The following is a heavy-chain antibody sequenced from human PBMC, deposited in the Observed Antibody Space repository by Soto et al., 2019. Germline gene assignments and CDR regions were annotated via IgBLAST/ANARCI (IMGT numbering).Heavy chain of an antibody. CDR2: INHSGST. J-gene: IGHJ6*02. CDR3: ARYYDFWSGYDGMAV. Sequence: SETLSLTCAVYGGSFSGYYWSWIRQPPGKGLEWIGEINHSGSTNYNPSLKSRVTISVDTSKNQFSLKLSSVTAAGTAVYYCARYYDFWSGYDGMAVWAQRTTVTVSS. D-gene: IGHD3-3*01. V-gene: IGHV4-34*01. CDR1: GGSFSGYY.